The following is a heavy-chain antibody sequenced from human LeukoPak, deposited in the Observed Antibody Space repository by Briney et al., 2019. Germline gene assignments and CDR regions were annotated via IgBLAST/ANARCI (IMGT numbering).Heavy chain of an antibody. CDR3: AGTYYAHY. CDR2: INYSGST. J-gene: IGHJ4*02. Sequence: SETLSLTCTVSGGSISSYYWSWIRQPPGKGLEWIGYINYSGSTNYNPSLKSRVTISVDTSKSQFSLKLSSVTAADTAVYYCAGTYYAHYWGQGTLVTVSS. V-gene: IGHV4-59*01. CDR1: GGSISSYY. D-gene: IGHD3-3*01.